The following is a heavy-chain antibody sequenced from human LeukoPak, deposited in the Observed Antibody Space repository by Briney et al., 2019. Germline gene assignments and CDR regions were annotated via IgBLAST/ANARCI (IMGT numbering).Heavy chain of an antibody. J-gene: IGHJ6*02. CDR3: ARDGKRSGWADYGMDV. D-gene: IGHD6-19*01. CDR2: IYSGGST. CDR1: GFTVSGNY. Sequence: TGGSLKLSCAASGFTVSGNYMSWVRQAPGKGLEWVSVIYSGGSTYYADSVKGRFTISRDNSKNTLYLQMNSLRAEDTAVYYCARDGKRSGWADYGMDVWGQGTTVTVSS. V-gene: IGHV3-53*01.